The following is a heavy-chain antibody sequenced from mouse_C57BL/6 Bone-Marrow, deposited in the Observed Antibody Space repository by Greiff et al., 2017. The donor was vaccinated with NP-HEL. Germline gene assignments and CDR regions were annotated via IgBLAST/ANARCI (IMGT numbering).Heavy chain of an antibody. J-gene: IGHJ4*01. V-gene: IGHV1-74*01. Sequence: QVQLQQPGAELVKPGASVKVSCKASGYTFTSYWMHWVKQRPGQGLEWIGRIHPSDSDTNYNQKFKGKATLTVDKSSSTACMQLSSLTSEDSAVEYCAINYRGGNYAMDYWGQGTSVTVSS. CDR2: IHPSDSDT. CDR1: GYTFTSYW. D-gene: IGHD2-1*01. CDR3: AINYRGGNYAMDY.